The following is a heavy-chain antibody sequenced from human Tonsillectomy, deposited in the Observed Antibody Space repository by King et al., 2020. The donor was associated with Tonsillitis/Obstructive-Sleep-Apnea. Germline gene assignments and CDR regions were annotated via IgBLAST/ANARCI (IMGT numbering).Heavy chain of an antibody. CDR3: ARDSGEGRAYPFDY. CDR1: GDSISNYY. CDR2: VYDSGST. J-gene: IGHJ4*02. Sequence: QLQESGPGLVKPSETLSLTCTVSGDSISNYYWSWIRQPPGKRLEWIGYVYDSGSTNYNPSLKSRVTISIDTSQNQFSLKLTSVTAADTAVYYCARDSGEGRAYPFDYWGQGTLVTVSS. V-gene: IGHV4-59*01. D-gene: IGHD6-13*01.